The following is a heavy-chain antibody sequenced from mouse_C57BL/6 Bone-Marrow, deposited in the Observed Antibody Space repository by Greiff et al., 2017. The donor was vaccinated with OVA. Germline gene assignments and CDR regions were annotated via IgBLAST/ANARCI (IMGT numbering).Heavy chain of an antibody. V-gene: IGHV14-4*01. CDR3: TTGYYGSPWFAY. J-gene: IGHJ3*01. Sequence: EVQLQQSGAELVRPGASVKLSCTASGFNIKDDYMHWVKQRPEQGLEWIGWIDPENGDTEYASKFQGKATITEDTSSNTAYLQLSSLTSEDTAVYYCTTGYYGSPWFAYWGQGTLVTVSA. D-gene: IGHD1-1*01. CDR2: IDPENGDT. CDR1: GFNIKDDY.